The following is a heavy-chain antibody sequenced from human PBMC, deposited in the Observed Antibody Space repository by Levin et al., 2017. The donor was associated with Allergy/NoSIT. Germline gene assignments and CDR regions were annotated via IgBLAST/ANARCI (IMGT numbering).Heavy chain of an antibody. Sequence: GESLKISCAASGFTFSSYGMHWVRQAPGKGLEWVAVISYDGSNKYYADSVKGRFTISRDNSKNTLYLQMNSLRAEDTAVYYCAKDYDFWSGSPYYYGMDGWGQGTTVTVSS. V-gene: IGHV3-30*18. J-gene: IGHJ6*02. D-gene: IGHD3-3*01. CDR3: AKDYDFWSGSPYYYGMDG. CDR2: ISYDGSNK. CDR1: GFTFSSYG.